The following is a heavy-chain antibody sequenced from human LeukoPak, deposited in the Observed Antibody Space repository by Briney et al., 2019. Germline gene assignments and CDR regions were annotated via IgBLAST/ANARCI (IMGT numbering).Heavy chain of an antibody. CDR2: IYHSGST. Sequence: SETLSLTCTVSGYSISSGYYWGWIRQPPGKGLEWIGSIYHSGSTYYKPSLKSRVTISVDTSKNQFSLKLSSVTAADTAVYYCASSLSVDYWGQGTLVTVSS. D-gene: IGHD5/OR15-5a*01. CDR3: ASSLSVDY. CDR1: GYSISSGYY. V-gene: IGHV4-38-2*02. J-gene: IGHJ4*02.